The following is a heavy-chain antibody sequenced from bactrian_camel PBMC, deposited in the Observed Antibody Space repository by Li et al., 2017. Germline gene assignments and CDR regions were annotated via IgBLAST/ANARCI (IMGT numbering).Heavy chain of an antibody. Sequence: VQLVESGGGAVHAGGSLRLSCAVSGTTASSLCMGWFRQAPGKEREGVAAAYTSGYHTWYADSVKGRFTISKDNAKNTVYLQMNSLKPEDAAMYFCAADSDLPCRSGVRGYWGQGTQVTVS. J-gene: IGHJ6*01. CDR2: AYTSGYHT. CDR1: GTTASSLC. V-gene: IGHV3S31*01. CDR3: AADSDLPCRSGVRGY.